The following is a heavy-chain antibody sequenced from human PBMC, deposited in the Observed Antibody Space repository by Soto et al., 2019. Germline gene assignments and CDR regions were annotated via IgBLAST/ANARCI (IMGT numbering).Heavy chain of an antibody. CDR1: GFTFSTYW. V-gene: IGHV3-74*03. J-gene: IGHJ4*02. CDR2: INSDGSRT. Sequence: EVQLVESGGGLVQPGGSLRLSCAASGFTFSTYWMHWVRQAPGKGLVWVSRINSDGSRTTYADSVKGRFTVSRDNAKNKLYLQMNSLRAEDTAVYYCVRERVRGYWGQGTLVTVSS. CDR3: VRERVRGY.